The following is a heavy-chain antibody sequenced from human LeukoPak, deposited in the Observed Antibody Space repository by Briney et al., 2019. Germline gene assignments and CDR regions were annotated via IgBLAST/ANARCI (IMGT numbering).Heavy chain of an antibody. J-gene: IGHJ4*02. V-gene: IGHV3-23*01. CDR2: ISKSGDST. Sequence: GGSLRLSCAASGFTFSSYAISWVRQAPGKGLEWVSAISKSGDSTYYADSVKGRFTISRDNSKNTIYLRMNSLRVEDTAVYYCAKLSGWTGWFFDYWGQGTVVTVSS. CDR3: AKLSGWTGWFFDY. CDR1: GFTFSSYA. D-gene: IGHD6-19*01.